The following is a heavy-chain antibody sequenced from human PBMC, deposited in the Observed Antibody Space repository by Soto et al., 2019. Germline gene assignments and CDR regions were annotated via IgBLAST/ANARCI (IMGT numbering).Heavy chain of an antibody. Sequence: PSETLSLTCAVSGGSISSSNWWSWVRQPPGKGLEWIGEIYHSGSTNYNPSLKSRVTISVDKSKNQFSLKLSSVTAADTAVYYCARDSFLWFGELSAPDIWGQGTMVTVSS. D-gene: IGHD3-10*01. V-gene: IGHV4-4*02. J-gene: IGHJ3*02. CDR2: IYHSGST. CDR3: ARDSFLWFGELSAPDI. CDR1: GGSISSSNW.